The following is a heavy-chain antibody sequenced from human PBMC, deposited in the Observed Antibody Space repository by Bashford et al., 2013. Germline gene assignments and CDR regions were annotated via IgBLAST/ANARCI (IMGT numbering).Heavy chain of an antibody. D-gene: IGHD2-15*01. CDR1: GGSMYTYY. Sequence: SSETLSLTCTVSGGSMYTYYWSWIRQPAGKGLEWIGHIYTRGSTNYNPSLKSRVTMSVDTSKNQFSLKLNSVTAADTAVYYCARQWVVDIVAANYYFDYWGQGILVTVSS. CDR2: IYTRGST. CDR3: ARQWVVDIVAANYYFDY. J-gene: IGHJ4*02. V-gene: IGHV4-4*07.